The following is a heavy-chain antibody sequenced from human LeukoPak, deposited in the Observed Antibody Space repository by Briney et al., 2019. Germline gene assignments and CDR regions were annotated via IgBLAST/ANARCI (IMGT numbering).Heavy chain of an antibody. CDR1: GFTFSNFW. Sequence: GGSLRLSCTASGFTFSNFWMGWVRQAPGKGLEWVANIKQDETEKFYLGSVKGRFTISRDNAKNSLYLQMNSLRVEDTALYYXVXLGXXSPGXWYKLFDQWGQGTLVTVSS. D-gene: IGHD1-14*01. CDR2: IKQDETEK. CDR3: VXLGXXSPGXWYKLFDQ. J-gene: IGHJ4*02. V-gene: IGHV3-7*03.